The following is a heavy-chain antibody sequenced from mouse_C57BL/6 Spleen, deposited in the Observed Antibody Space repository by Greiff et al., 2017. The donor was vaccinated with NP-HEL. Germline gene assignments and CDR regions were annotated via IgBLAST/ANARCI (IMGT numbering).Heavy chain of an antibody. CDR1: GFNFTDYY. V-gene: IGHV14-1*01. Sequence: VQLQQSGAELVRPGASVKLSCTASGFNFTDYYMHWVKQRPEQGLEWIGRIDPEDGGTDYAPKFQGKATMTADTSSNTAYLQLSSLTSEDTAVYYCTTRIYYGSSSDDWGQGTTLTVSS. J-gene: IGHJ2*01. CDR2: IDPEDGGT. D-gene: IGHD1-1*01. CDR3: TTRIYYGSSSDD.